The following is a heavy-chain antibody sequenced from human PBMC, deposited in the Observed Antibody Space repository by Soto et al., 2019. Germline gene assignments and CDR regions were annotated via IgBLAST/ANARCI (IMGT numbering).Heavy chain of an antibody. Sequence: QVQLVQSGAEVKKPGASVKVSCKASGYTFTSYYMHWVRQAPGQGLEWMGIIKPSGGSTSYAQKFPGRVTMTRDTSTSTVYMDLRSLRSEDTAVYYCARVLGVKGDGHNCGANNWFDPWGQGTLVTVSS. J-gene: IGHJ5*02. CDR3: ARVLGVKGDGHNCGANNWFDP. D-gene: IGHD2-21*01. CDR1: GYTFTSYY. CDR2: IKPSGGST. V-gene: IGHV1-46*03.